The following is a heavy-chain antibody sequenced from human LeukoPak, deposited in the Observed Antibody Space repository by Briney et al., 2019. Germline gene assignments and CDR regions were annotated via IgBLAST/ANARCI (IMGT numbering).Heavy chain of an antibody. CDR3: ARRTTVVTPNAFDI. D-gene: IGHD4-23*01. Sequence: PSETLSLTCTVSGGSISSSSYYWGWIRQPPGKGLECIGNIYSSGTTYYNPSLKSRVTISINTSRSQFSLRLSSVTAADTAVYYCARRTTVVTPNAFDIWGQGTMVTVSA. CDR1: GGSISSSSYY. CDR2: IYSSGTT. J-gene: IGHJ3*02. V-gene: IGHV4-39*01.